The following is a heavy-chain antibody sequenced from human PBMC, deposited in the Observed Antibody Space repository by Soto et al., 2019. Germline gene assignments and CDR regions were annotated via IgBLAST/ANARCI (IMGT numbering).Heavy chain of an antibody. J-gene: IGHJ3*02. CDR1: GFGFSTYG. CDR2: ISSNGGST. V-gene: IGHV3-64*01. D-gene: IGHD4-17*01. Sequence: GGSLRLSCAASGFGFSTYGMHWVRQAPGKGLEYVSAISSNGGSTYYANSVKGRFTISRDNSKNTLYLQMGSLRAEDMAVYYCARDGLRQYAFDIWGQGTMVTVSS. CDR3: ARDGLRQYAFDI.